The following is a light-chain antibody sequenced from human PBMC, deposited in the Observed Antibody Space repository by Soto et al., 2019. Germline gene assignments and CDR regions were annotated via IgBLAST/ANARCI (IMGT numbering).Light chain of an antibody. V-gene: IGLV2-8*01. J-gene: IGLJ2*01. CDR2: EVS. Sequence: QSALIQPPSASGSPGQSVTISCTGTTSDVGGYNFVSWYQQHPGKAPKLMIYEVSERPSGVPDRFSGSKSGNTASLTVSGLQAEDEADYYCSSYAGSNNVVFGGGTQLTVL. CDR1: TSDVGGYNF. CDR3: SSYAGSNNVV.